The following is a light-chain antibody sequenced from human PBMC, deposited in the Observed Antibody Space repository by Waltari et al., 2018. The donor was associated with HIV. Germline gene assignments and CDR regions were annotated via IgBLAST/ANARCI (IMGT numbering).Light chain of an antibody. Sequence: QSVLTQPPSVSGALRRRVTISCTGLRTHIGAGHDLHRNQQLPGTAPKLLIYSNIIRPSGVPDRFSASKSGTSASLAITGLRPEDEADYYCQSYDTSLSVNYVFGTGTKVTVL. CDR3: QSYDTSLSVNYV. V-gene: IGLV1-40*01. CDR2: SNI. CDR1: RTHIGAGHD. J-gene: IGLJ1*01.